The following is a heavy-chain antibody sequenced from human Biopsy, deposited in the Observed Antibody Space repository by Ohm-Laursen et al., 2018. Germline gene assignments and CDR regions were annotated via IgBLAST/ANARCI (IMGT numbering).Heavy chain of an antibody. Sequence: SLRLSCAASRFTFSSYGMHWVRQAPGKGLEWVAAIWYDGSNKNYADSVKGRFTISRDNSKNTLYLQMNSLRGEDTAVYFCARDGKRWDYSTYFSWHFDLWGRGTLVTVSS. CDR1: RFTFSSYG. CDR3: ARDGKRWDYSTYFSWHFDL. V-gene: IGHV3-33*01. CDR2: IWYDGSNK. J-gene: IGHJ2*01. D-gene: IGHD4-11*01.